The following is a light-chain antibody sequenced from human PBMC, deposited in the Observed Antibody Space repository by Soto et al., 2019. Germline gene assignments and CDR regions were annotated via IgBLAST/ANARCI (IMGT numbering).Light chain of an antibody. J-gene: IGKJ2*03. Sequence: EIVLTQSPATLSLSPGERATLSCRASQSVSSYLAWYQQKPGQAPRLLIYDASNRATGIPARFSGSGSGTDFTLTISSLEPEDFEVYYCQQRNNWQSFGQGTKLEIK. V-gene: IGKV3-11*01. CDR1: QSVSSY. CDR2: DAS. CDR3: QQRNNWQS.